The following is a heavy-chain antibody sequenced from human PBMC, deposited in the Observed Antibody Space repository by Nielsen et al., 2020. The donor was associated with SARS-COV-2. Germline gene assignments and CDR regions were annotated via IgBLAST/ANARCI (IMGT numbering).Heavy chain of an antibody. D-gene: IGHD5-12*01. J-gene: IGHJ6*02. Sequence: GESLKISCAASGFTVSSNYMSWVRQAPGKGLEWVSVIYSGGSTYYADSVKGRFTISRDNSKNTLYLQMNSLRAEDTAVYYCTTEGSIVATTYYYYYGMDVWGQGTTVTVSS. V-gene: IGHV3-53*01. CDR3: TTEGSIVATTYYYYYGMDV. CDR2: IYSGGST. CDR1: GFTVSSNY.